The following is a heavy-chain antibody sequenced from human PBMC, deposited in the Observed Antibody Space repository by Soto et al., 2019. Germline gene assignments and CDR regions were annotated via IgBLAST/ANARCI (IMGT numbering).Heavy chain of an antibody. CDR1: GFTFSSYA. V-gene: IGHV3-23*01. CDR2: ISGSGGST. CDR3: AKVPDYDILTGYFGY. J-gene: IGHJ4*02. Sequence: EVQLLESGGGLVQPGGSLRLSCAASGFTFSSYAMSWVRQAPGKGLEWVSAISGSGGSTYYADSVKGRFTISRDNSKNTLYLQMNSLRAEDTAVYYCAKVPDYDILTGYFGYWDQGTLVTVSS. D-gene: IGHD3-9*01.